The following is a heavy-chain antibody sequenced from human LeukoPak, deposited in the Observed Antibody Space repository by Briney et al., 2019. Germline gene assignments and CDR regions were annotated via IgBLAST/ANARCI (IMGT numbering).Heavy chain of an antibody. CDR1: GFTFSRYW. Sequence: GGSLRLSCAASGFTFSRYWMSWVRQAPGKGLEWVATIKQDGSDEYYVDSVKGRFTISRDNAKNSLYLQMNSLRAEDTAVYYCARDYDFWSGYCLDYWGQGTLVTVSS. J-gene: IGHJ4*02. CDR2: IKQDGSDE. CDR3: ARDYDFWSGYCLDY. V-gene: IGHV3-7*01. D-gene: IGHD3-3*01.